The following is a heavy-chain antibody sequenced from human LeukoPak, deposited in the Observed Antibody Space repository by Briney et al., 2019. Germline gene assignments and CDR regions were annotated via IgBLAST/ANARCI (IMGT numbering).Heavy chain of an antibody. CDR3: AREIVLMMSDVASPYFMDV. V-gene: IGHV4-59*02. CDR2: VYSGGTS. CDR1: GASVNDYF. J-gene: IGHJ6*03. Sequence: SETLSLICSVSGASVNDYFWGWIRQPPGRRLEWIGHVYSGGTSEYSPSLKGRVTISLDASNNQVSLSLTSSTAADTAAYYCAREIVLMMSDVASPYFMDVWGRGITVTVAS. D-gene: IGHD3-16*01.